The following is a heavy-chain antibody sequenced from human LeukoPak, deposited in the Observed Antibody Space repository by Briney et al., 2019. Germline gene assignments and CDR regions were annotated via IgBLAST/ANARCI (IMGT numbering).Heavy chain of an antibody. J-gene: IGHJ4*02. CDR2: IIPIFGTA. V-gene: IGHV1-69*05. CDR1: GGTFSSYA. Sequence: SVKVSCKAFGGTFSSYAISGVRQAPGQGLEWMGRIIPIFGTANYAQKFQGRVTITTDESTSTAYMELSSLRSEDTAVYYCARDPLSDPPGDYWGQGTLVTVSS. CDR3: ARDPLSDPPGDY.